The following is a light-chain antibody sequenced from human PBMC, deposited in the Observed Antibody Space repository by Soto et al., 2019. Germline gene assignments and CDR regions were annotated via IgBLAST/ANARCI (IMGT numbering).Light chain of an antibody. CDR2: AAS. Sequence: DIQLTQSPSVLSASVGDTVTITCRASQALSNYLAWYQQKPGKAPKLLIYAASTLQSGVPSRFSGSGSGTEFTLTISSLQPEDFATYYCQQLNSYPITFGQGTRLEIK. J-gene: IGKJ5*01. CDR3: QQLNSYPIT. V-gene: IGKV1-9*01. CDR1: QALSNY.